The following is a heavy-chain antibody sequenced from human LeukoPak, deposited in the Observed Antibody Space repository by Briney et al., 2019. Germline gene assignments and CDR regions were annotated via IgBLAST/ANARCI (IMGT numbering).Heavy chain of an antibody. Sequence: GASVKVSCNASGGTFSSYAISWVRQAPGQGLEWMGGIIPIFGTANDAQKFQGRVTITTDEFTSTAYMELSSLRSEDTAVYYCASGRDSDIIVVPAAQHHTWDWFDPWGRGTLVTVSS. CDR1: GGTFSSYA. V-gene: IGHV1-69*05. J-gene: IGHJ5*02. D-gene: IGHD2-2*01. CDR2: IIPIFGTA. CDR3: ASGRDSDIIVVPAAQHHTWDWFDP.